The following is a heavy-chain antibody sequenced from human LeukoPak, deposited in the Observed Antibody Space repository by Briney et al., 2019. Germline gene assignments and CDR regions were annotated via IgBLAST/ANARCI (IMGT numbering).Heavy chain of an antibody. D-gene: IGHD1-14*01. CDR2: ITPSDSYT. J-gene: IGHJ4*02. CDR3: ATSSGNNPFDY. V-gene: IGHV5-10-1*01. Sequence: GESLKISFKASAXSFTTFCISWVRQMPGKGLEWMGRITPSDSYTNYSPSFRGHVTISADKSITTAYLQWSSLRASDTAMYYCATSSGNNPFDYWGQGTLVTVSS. CDR1: AXSFTTFC.